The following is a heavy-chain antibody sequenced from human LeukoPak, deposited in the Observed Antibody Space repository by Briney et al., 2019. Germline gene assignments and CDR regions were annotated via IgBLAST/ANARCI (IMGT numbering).Heavy chain of an antibody. Sequence: WASVKVSCKAPGDTLANHGITWVRQAPGQGLEWMGWNTGYSGHTNYAQHFQGRVTMTTERSTSTAYLELRSLRSDDTAVYYCARVTVVTRSLWSWGPKKIGQEVNWFDPWGQGTLIIVSS. J-gene: IGHJ5*02. CDR3: ARVTVVTRSLWSWGPKKIGQEVNWFDP. D-gene: IGHD4/OR15-4a*01. CDR2: NTGYSGHT. V-gene: IGHV1-18*04. CDR1: GDTLANHG.